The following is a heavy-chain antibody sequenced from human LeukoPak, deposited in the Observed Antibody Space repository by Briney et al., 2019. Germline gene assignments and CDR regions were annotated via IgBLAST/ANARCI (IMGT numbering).Heavy chain of an antibody. CDR1: GGSIRSYY. D-gene: IGHD3-3*01. J-gene: IGHJ2*01. CDR3: ARAGVVTNPNSYWYFDL. CDR2: IYYSGST. Sequence: PSETLSLTCTDSGGSIRSYYWSWLRQPPGKGLEWIGYIYYSGSTNYNPSLESRVTISVDTSKNQFSLKLNSVTAADTAVYYCARAGVVTNPNSYWYFDLWGRGTLVTVSS. V-gene: IGHV4-59*01.